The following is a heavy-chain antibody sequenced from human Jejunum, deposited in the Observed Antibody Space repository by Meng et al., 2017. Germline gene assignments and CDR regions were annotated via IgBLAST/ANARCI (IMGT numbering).Heavy chain of an antibody. V-gene: IGHV4-34*02. CDR3: ARERKLNRGNPADDREVYFHH. CDR1: GGSFSDYY. Sequence: VQLQPGGAGLLTPSATLSLTCAVYGGSFSDYYWTWIHQPPGKRLEWIGEINYGGGTNYNPSLRSRVTISIDTSRDQFSLRLSSVTAADTAIYYCARERKLNRGNPADDREVYFHHWAQGTLVTVSS. CDR2: INYGGGT. J-gene: IGHJ1*01. D-gene: IGHD2/OR15-2a*01.